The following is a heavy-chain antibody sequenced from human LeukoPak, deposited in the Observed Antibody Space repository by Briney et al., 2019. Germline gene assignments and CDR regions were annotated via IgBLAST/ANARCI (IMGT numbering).Heavy chain of an antibody. V-gene: IGHV5-51*01. Sequence: GESLKISCKGSGYSFSNYWIGWVRQMPGKGLEWMGIIYPGDSNARYSPSFQGQVTISADKSISTAYLQWTSLKASDTAIYYCARQPLVRDCGGDCEFDYWGQGTRVSVSS. CDR3: ARQPLVRDCGGDCEFDY. D-gene: IGHD2-21*02. CDR1: GYSFSNYW. J-gene: IGHJ4*02. CDR2: IYPGDSNA.